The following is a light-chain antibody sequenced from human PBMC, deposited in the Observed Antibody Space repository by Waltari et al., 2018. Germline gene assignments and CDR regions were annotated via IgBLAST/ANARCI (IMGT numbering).Light chain of an antibody. CDR2: EGS. J-gene: IGLJ2*01. Sequence: QSALTQPASVSGAPGQSITISCPGTSNDVGGYNLVSRYQQHPGKAPKLMIYEGSKRPSGVSNRFSGSKSGNTASLTISGLQAEDEADYYCCSYAGSSTLVFGGGTKLTVL. CDR1: SNDVGGYNL. V-gene: IGLV2-23*01. CDR3: CSYAGSSTLV.